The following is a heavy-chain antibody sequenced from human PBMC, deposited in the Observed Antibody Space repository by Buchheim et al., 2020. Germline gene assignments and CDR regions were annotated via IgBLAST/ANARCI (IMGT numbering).Heavy chain of an antibody. CDR3: VRGVDYAMGES. CDR2: IFQDGIKK. CDR1: GFTLSNYW. Sequence: EVQLVESGGGLVQPGGSLRLSCAASGFTLSNYWMSWVRQAPGKGLEWVANIFQDGIKKHYVDSVKGRFTISRDNAKNSLYLQMDTLGVEDTAVYYCVRGVDYAMGESWGQGTL. J-gene: IGHJ4*02. V-gene: IGHV3-7*01. D-gene: IGHD3-9*01.